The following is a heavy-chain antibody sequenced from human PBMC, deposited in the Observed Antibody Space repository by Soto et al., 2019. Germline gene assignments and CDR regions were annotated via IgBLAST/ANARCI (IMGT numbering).Heavy chain of an antibody. CDR3: ARAGPRGEARRGYFQH. V-gene: IGHV1-69*13. CDR2: IIPIFGTA. D-gene: IGHD3-10*01. J-gene: IGHJ1*01. CDR1: GGTFSSYA. Sequence: SVKVSCKASGGTFSSYAISWVRQAPGQGLEWMGGIIPIFGTANYAQKFQGRVTITADESTSTAYMELSSLRSEDTAVYYRARAGPRGEARRGYFQHWGQGTLVTVSS.